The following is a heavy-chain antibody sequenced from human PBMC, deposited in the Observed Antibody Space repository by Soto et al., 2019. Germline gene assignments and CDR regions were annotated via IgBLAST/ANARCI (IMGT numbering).Heavy chain of an antibody. CDR3: SRQRFLEFGWQPNNWFDS. V-gene: IGHV4-39*01. CDR1: GGSISSSSYY. J-gene: IGHJ5*01. CDR2: IYYSGST. Sequence: SETLSLTCTVSGGSISSSSYYWGWIRQPPGKGLEWIGSIYYSGSTYYNTSLKNRVTISVDTSKNQFSMKLSSVTAADKAVYNCSRQRFLEFGWQPNNWFDSWGQATLVTV. D-gene: IGHD3-3*01.